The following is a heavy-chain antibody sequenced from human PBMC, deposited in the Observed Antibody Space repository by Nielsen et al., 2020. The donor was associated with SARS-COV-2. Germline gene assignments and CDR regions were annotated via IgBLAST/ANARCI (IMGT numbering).Heavy chain of an antibody. CDR2: INHSGST. CDR3: ARVDYDFWSGSGAGYNWFDP. Sequence: SETLSLTCAVYGGSFSGYYWSWIRQPPGKGLEWIGEINHSGSTNYNPSLKSRVTISVDTSKNQFSLKLSSVTAADTAVYYCARVDYDFWSGSGAGYNWFDPWGQGTLVTVSS. CDR1: GGSFSGYY. D-gene: IGHD3-3*01. J-gene: IGHJ5*02. V-gene: IGHV4-34*01.